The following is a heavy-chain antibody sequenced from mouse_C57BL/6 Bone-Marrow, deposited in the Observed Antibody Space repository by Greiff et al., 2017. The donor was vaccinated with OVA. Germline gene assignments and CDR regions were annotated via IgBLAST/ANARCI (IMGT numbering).Heavy chain of an antibody. J-gene: IGHJ3*01. CDR3: ASSGDYDAGFAY. CDR2: INPKYGTT. V-gene: IGHV1-39*01. CDR1: GYSFTDYN. Sequence: EVQLQQSGPELVKPGASVKISCKASGYSFTDYNMNWVKKSTGKSLEWIGVINPKYGTTSYNQKFKGKATLTVDQSSSTAYMQLNSLTSEDSAVHYVASSGDYDAGFAYWGQGTLVTVSA. D-gene: IGHD2-13*01.